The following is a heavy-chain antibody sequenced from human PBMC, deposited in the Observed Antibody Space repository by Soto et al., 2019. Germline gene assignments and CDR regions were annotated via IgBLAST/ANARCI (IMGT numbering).Heavy chain of an antibody. CDR2: IYPGDSDT. Sequence: GESLKISGKGSGYSFTTYWIGWVRQMPGKGLEWMGIIYPGDSDTRYSPSFQGQVTISADKSISTAYVQWSSLKASDTAMYYCARPGMHCSGGSCYLDAFDIWGQGTMVTVSS. V-gene: IGHV5-51*01. CDR1: GYSFTTYW. D-gene: IGHD2-15*01. CDR3: ARPGMHCSGGSCYLDAFDI. J-gene: IGHJ3*02.